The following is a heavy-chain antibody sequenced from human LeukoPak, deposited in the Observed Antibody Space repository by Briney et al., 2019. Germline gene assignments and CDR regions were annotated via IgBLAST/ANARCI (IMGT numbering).Heavy chain of an antibody. D-gene: IGHD1-7*01. J-gene: IGHJ4*02. CDR2: INPSGGST. V-gene: IGHV1-46*01. Sequence: ASVKVSCKASGYTFTSYYIHWVRQAPGQGLEWMGVINPSGGSTSYAQKFQGRVTMTRDTSTSTVYMDLSSLRSEATAVYYCAIDPRITGTKESDYWGQGTLVTVSS. CDR3: AIDPRITGTKESDY. CDR1: GYTFTSYY.